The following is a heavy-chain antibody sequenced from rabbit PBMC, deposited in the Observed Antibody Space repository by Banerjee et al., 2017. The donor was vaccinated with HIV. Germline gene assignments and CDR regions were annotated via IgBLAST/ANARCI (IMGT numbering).Heavy chain of an antibody. D-gene: IGHD4-2*01. CDR1: GIDFSSYYY. V-gene: IGHV1S43*01. J-gene: IGHJ2*01. CDR3: ARDAGYGGVGYAGAFDP. Sequence: QQQLEESGGGLVKPGGTLTLTCKASGIDFSSYYYMCWVRQAPGKGLELIACIYTSSGSTWYASWVNGRFTISRSTSLNTVDLRMTSLTAADTATYFCARDAGYGGVGYAGAFDPWGPGTLVTVS. CDR2: IYTSSGST.